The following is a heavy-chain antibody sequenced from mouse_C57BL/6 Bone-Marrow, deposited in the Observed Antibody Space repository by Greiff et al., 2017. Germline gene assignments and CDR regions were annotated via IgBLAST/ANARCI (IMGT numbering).Heavy chain of an antibody. Sequence: QVQLQQSGPGLVAPSQSLSITCTVSGFSLTSYAISWVRQPPGKGLEWLGVIWTGGGTNYNSALKSRLSISKDNSKSQVFLKMNSLQTDDTARYDWARMYYSNDPWFAYWGQGTLVTVSA. CDR1: GFSLTSYA. J-gene: IGHJ3*01. D-gene: IGHD2-12*01. CDR3: ARMYYSNDPWFAY. V-gene: IGHV2-9-1*01. CDR2: IWTGGGT.